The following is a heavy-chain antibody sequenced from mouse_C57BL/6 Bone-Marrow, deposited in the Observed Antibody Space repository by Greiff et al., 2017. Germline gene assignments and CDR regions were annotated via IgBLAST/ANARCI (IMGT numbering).Heavy chain of an antibody. CDR2: IYPSDSET. D-gene: IGHD2-1*01. CDR1: GYTFTSYW. CDR3: ARGGNYEGWYVDV. V-gene: IGHV1-61*01. Sequence: QVQLQQPGAELVRPGSSVKLSCKASGYTFTSYWMDWVKQRPGQGLEWIGNIYPSDSETHYNQKFKDKATLTVDKSSSTAYMQLSSLTSEDSAVYYCARGGNYEGWYVDVWGTGTTVTVSS. J-gene: IGHJ1*03.